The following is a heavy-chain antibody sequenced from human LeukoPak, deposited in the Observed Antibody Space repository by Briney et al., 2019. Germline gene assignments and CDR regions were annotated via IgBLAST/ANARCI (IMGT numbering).Heavy chain of an antibody. V-gene: IGHV4-4*07. J-gene: IGHJ4*02. CDR2: TYTSGTT. Sequence: PSETLSLTCTVSGASISSYYWNWIRQPAGKGLEWIGRTYTSGTTNYNPSLKSRVTMSVDTSKNQFSLKLSSVTAADTAVYYCARDEIAAAVSFDYWGQGTLVTVSS. CDR1: GASISSYY. CDR3: ARDEIAAAVSFDY. D-gene: IGHD6-13*01.